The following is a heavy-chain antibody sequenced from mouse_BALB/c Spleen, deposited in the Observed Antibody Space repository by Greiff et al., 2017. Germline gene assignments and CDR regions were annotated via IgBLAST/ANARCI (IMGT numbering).Heavy chain of an antibody. J-gene: IGHJ3*01. CDR1: GFTFSSYG. CDR3: ARDGYYVFAY. V-gene: IGHV5-6-3*01. D-gene: IGHD1-1*02. CDR2: INSNGGST. Sequence: VQLQQSGGGLVQPGGSLKLSCAASGFTFSSYGMSWVRQTPDKRLELVATINSNGGSTYYPDSVKGRFTISRDNAKNTLYLQMSSLKSEDTAMYYCARDGYYVFAYWGQGTLVTVSA.